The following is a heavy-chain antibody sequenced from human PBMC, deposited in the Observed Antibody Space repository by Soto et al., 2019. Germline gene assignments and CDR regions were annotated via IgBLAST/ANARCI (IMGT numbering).Heavy chain of an antibody. Sequence: GESLKISCKGSGYSFTSYWIGWVRQMPGKGLEWMGIIYPGDSDTRYSPSFQGQVTISADKSISTAYLQWSSLKASDTAMYYCARLSYSSSRYYYYGMDVWGQGTTVTVSS. D-gene: IGHD6-13*01. V-gene: IGHV5-51*01. CDR2: IYPGDSDT. J-gene: IGHJ6*02. CDR1: GYSFTSYW. CDR3: ARLSYSSSRYYYYGMDV.